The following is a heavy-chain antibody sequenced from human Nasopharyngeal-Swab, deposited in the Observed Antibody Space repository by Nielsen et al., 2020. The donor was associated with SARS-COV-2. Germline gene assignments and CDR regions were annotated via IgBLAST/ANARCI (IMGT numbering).Heavy chain of an antibody. CDR1: GYTFTSYY. CDR2: INPSGGST. V-gene: IGHV1-46*01. D-gene: IGHD2-8*01. CDR3: ARVSRGLMAYAMGDLDY. Sequence: ASVKVSCKESGYTFTSYYMHWVRQAPGQGLEWMGIINPSGGSTSYAQKFQGRVTMTRDTSTSTVYMELSSLRSEDTAVYYCARVSRGLMAYAMGDLDYWGQGTLVTVSS. J-gene: IGHJ4*02.